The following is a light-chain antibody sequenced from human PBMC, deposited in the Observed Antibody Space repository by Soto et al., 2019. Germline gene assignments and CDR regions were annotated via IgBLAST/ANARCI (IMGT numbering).Light chain of an antibody. V-gene: IGKV3-20*01. Sequence: ALTQRAYTQSLAPGERDTLSCRASQSVSSSYLAWYQQKPGQAPRLLIYGASSRATGIPDRFSGSGSGTDFTLTISRLEPEDFAVYYCQQYGSSPRTFGQGTKVDIK. J-gene: IGKJ1*01. CDR3: QQYGSSPRT. CDR2: GAS. CDR1: QSVSSSY.